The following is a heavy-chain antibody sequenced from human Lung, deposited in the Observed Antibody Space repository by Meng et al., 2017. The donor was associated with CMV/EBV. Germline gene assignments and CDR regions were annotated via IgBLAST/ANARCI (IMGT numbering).Heavy chain of an antibody. CDR1: GGSINSGDYY. CDR3: VRDNGVNGTTGY. CDR2: TYYSGAT. D-gene: IGHD1/OR15-1a*01. J-gene: IGHJ4*02. Sequence: SETLSLTCTVSGGSINSGDYYWSWIRQPPGKGLECMGYTYYSGATYSSPSLRGRLTISIDTSRNQFSLKLYSVTAADTAVYYCVRDNGVNGTTGYWGQGTLVXVSS. V-gene: IGHV4-30-4*08.